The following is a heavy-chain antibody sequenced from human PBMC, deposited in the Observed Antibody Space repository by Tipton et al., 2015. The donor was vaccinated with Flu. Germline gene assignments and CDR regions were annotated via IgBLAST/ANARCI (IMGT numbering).Heavy chain of an antibody. CDR2: VSGTGLSI. Sequence: SLRLSCAASGFTFTTYAMSWVRQAPGKGLEWVSVVSGTGLSIYYADSVKGRFTISRDISKNTLYLQMNSLRAEDTAVYYCARANGGNLLYYYGLDVWGQGTTVTVSS. J-gene: IGHJ6*02. CDR1: GFTFTTYA. D-gene: IGHD4-23*01. CDR3: ARANGGNLLYYYGLDV. V-gene: IGHV3-23*01.